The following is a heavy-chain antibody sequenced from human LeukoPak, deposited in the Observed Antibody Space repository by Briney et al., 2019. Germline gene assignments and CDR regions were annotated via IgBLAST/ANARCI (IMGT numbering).Heavy chain of an antibody. CDR3: ATHNYWRKDY. V-gene: IGHV3-7*01. CDR1: EFTFSSYA. Sequence: PGGSLRLSCAASEFTFSSYAMTWVRQAPGVGLEWVATINQDGNAKYYVDSVKGRFAISRDNTKNSLSLQMSSLRDEDSGIYYCATHNYWRKDYWGQGTLVTVSS. J-gene: IGHJ4*02. D-gene: IGHD5-24*01. CDR2: INQDGNAK.